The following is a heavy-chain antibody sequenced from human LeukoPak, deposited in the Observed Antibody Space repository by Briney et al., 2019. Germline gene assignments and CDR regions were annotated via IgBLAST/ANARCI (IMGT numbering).Heavy chain of an antibody. J-gene: IGHJ4*02. CDR1: GFTFSSYG. V-gene: IGHV3-30*03. CDR2: ISYDGSNK. Sequence: PGRSLRLSCAASGFTFSSYGMHWVRQAPGKGLEWVAVISYDGSNKYYADSVKGRFTISRDNSKNTLYLQMNSLRAEDTAVYYCAVGSEMATIVLVEGNFDYWGQGTLVTVSS. D-gene: IGHD5-24*01. CDR3: AVGSEMATIVLVEGNFDY.